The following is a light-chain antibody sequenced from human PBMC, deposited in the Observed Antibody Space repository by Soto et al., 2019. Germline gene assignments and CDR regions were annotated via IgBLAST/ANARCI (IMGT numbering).Light chain of an antibody. Sequence: IQLTQSPSSLSASVGDRVTITCRASQGISSYLAWFHQKPGKAPNLLIYAASTLQSGVPSRFSGSGSGTDFTLTISSLQPEDFATYYCQQLNSYPQTFGQGTKLEIK. CDR1: QGISSY. CDR2: AAS. V-gene: IGKV1-9*01. CDR3: QQLNSYPQT. J-gene: IGKJ2*01.